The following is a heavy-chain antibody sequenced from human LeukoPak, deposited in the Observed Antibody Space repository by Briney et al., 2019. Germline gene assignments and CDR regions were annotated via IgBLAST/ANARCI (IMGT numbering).Heavy chain of an antibody. V-gene: IGHV1-8*01. CDR2: MNPNSGNT. CDR1: GYTFTSYD. CDR3: ASPLYGSGSTEDYYGMDV. D-gene: IGHD3-10*01. J-gene: IGHJ6*02. Sequence: ASVKVSCKASGYTFTSYDINWVRQATGQGLEWMGWMNPNSGNTGYAQKFQGRVTMTRNTSISTAYMELSSLRSEDTAVYYCASPLYGSGSTEDYYGMDVWGQGTTVTVSS.